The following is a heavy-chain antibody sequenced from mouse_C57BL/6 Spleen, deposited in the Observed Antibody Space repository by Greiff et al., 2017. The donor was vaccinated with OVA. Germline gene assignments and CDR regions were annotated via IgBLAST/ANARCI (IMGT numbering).Heavy chain of an antibody. Sequence: QVQLQQSGAELVKPGASVKLSCKASGYTFTEYTIHWVKQRSGQGLEWIGWFYPGSGSIKYNEKFKDKATLTADKSSSTVYMELSRLTSEDSAVYFCARHEDPYYGSRRAWFAYWGQGTLVTVSA. V-gene: IGHV1-62-2*01. CDR2: FYPGSGSI. J-gene: IGHJ3*01. D-gene: IGHD1-1*01. CDR3: ARHEDPYYGSRRAWFAY. CDR1: GYTFTEYT.